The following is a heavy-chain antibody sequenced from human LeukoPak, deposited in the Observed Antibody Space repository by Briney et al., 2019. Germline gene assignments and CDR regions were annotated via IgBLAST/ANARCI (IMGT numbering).Heavy chain of an antibody. CDR1: GFTFSTSA. CDR2: ISSSGGST. V-gene: IGHV3-23*01. J-gene: IGHJ4*02. Sequence: QPGGSLRLSCAASGFTFSTSAMSWVRQAPGKGLEWVSAISSSGGSTYYADSVRGRFTISRDNSKNTLFLLMNSLRAEDTAVYSCAKDLPPGTVGFGYWGQGTLVTVSS. D-gene: IGHD1-7*01. CDR3: AKDLPPGTVGFGY.